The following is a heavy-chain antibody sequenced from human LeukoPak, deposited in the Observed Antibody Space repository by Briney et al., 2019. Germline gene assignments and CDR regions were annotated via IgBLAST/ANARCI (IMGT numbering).Heavy chain of an antibody. V-gene: IGHV1-24*01. J-gene: IGHJ3*02. CDR2: FDPEDGET. CDR3: RTRLVVNDAFDI. Sequence: ASVKVSCKVSGYTLTELSMHWVRQAPGKGLEWMGGFDPEDGETIYAQKFQGRVTMTEDTSTDTAYMELSSLRSEDTAVYYCRTRLVVNDAFDIWGQGTMVTVSS. D-gene: IGHD2-2*01. CDR1: GYTLTELS.